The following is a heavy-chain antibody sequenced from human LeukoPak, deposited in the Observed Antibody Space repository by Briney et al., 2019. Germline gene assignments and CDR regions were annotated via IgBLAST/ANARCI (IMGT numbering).Heavy chain of an antibody. CDR2: IYYSGTT. Sequence: SETLSLTCTVSGGSISSYYWSWIRQPPGKGLEWIGYIYYSGTTNYNPSLKSRVTISVDTSKNQFSLKLSSVTAADTAVYYCARSPPDYDFWSGYYFDYWGQGTLVTVSS. CDR3: ARSPPDYDFWSGYYFDY. V-gene: IGHV4-59*08. D-gene: IGHD3-3*01. CDR1: GGSISSYY. J-gene: IGHJ4*02.